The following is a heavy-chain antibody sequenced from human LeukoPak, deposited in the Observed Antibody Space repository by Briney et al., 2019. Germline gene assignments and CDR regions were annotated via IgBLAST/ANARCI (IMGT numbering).Heavy chain of an antibody. Sequence: GGSLRLSCAASGFTVSSNYMSWVRQAPAKGLEWVSVIYSGGSTYYADSVKGRFTISRDNSKSTLYLQMNSLRAEDTAVYYCARESGPYGSGRGIFDYWGQGTLVTVSS. CDR2: IYSGGST. CDR1: GFTVSSNY. D-gene: IGHD3-10*01. CDR3: ARESGPYGSGRGIFDY. J-gene: IGHJ4*02. V-gene: IGHV3-66*02.